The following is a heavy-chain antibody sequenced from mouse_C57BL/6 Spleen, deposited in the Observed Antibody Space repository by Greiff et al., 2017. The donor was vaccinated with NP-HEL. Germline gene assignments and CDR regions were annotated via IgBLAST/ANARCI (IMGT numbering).Heavy chain of an antibody. V-gene: IGHV1-26*01. Sequence: EVQLQQSGPELVKPGASVKISCKASGYTFTDYYMNWVKQSHGKSLEWIGDINPNNGGTSYNQKFKGKATLTVDKSSSTAYMELRSLTSEDSAVYYCARRRSNYYAMDYWGQGTSVTVSS. CDR2: INPNNGGT. CDR1: GYTFTDYY. CDR3: ARRRSNYYAMDY. D-gene: IGHD2-5*01. J-gene: IGHJ4*01.